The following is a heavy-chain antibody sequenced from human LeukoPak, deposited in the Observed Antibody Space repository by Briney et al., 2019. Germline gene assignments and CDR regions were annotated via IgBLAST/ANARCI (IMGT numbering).Heavy chain of an antibody. D-gene: IGHD3-22*01. CDR3: ARCAPSGSNWFDP. J-gene: IGHJ5*02. CDR2: IIPIFGTA. CDR1: GGTFSSYA. Sequence: SVKVSCKASGGTFSSYAISWVRQAPGQGLEWMGGIIPIFGTANYAQKFQGGVTITADESTSTAYMELSSLRSEDTAVYYCARCAPSGSNWFDPWGQGTLVTVSS. V-gene: IGHV1-69*13.